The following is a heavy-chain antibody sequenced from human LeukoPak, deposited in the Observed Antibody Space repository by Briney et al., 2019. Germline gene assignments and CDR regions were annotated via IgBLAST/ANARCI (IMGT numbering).Heavy chain of an antibody. J-gene: IGHJ4*02. V-gene: IGHV3-11*04. CDR2: ISSSGSTI. Sequence: GGSLRLSCAASGFTFSDYYMSWIRQAPGKGLEWVSYISSSGSTIYYADSVKGRFTISRDNAKNSLYLQMNSLRAEDTAVYYCASTSDYGDYRYFDYWGQGTLVTVSS. D-gene: IGHD4-17*01. CDR1: GFTFSDYY. CDR3: ASTSDYGDYRYFDY.